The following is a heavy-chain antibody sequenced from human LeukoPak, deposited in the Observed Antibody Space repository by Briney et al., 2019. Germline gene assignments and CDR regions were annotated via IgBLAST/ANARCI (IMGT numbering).Heavy chain of an antibody. D-gene: IGHD3-10*01. J-gene: IGHJ6*02. CDR1: GYTFTGYY. V-gene: IGHV1-2*02. Sequence: ASVKVSCKASGYTFTGYYMHWVRQAPGQGLEWVGWINPSSGGTNYAQKFQGRVTMTRDTSISTAYMELSRLRSDDTAVYYCASQQIAMVRGVKNYYYGMDVWGQGTTVTVSS. CDR3: ASQQIAMVRGVKNYYYGMDV. CDR2: INPSSGGT.